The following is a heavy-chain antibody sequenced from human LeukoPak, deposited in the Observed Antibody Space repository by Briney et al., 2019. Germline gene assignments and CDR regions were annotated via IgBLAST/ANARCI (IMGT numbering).Heavy chain of an antibody. D-gene: IGHD3-10*02. CDR1: VGSFRVYY. CDR2: YNHSVSS. J-gene: IGHJ5*02. Sequence: SETLSLTCALYVGSFRVYYGSGIRQPPGKGLEWLGEYNHSVSSNLSPSLKSRVTISVDTSKNQFSLKLGSVTAQDPAGNYCGRRASVRRVNMYNWFDPWGQGTLDTVSS. V-gene: IGHV4-34*01. CDR3: GRRASVRRVNMYNWFDP.